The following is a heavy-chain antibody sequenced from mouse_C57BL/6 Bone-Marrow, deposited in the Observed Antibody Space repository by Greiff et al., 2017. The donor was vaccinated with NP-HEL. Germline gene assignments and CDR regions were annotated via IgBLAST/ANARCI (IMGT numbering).Heavy chain of an antibody. V-gene: IGHV5-6*01. CDR3: ARGSSTAQATLFDY. J-gene: IGHJ2*01. CDR1: GFTFSSYG. CDR2: ISSGGSYT. D-gene: IGHD3-2*02. Sequence: EVKLVESGGDLVKPGGSLKLSCAASGFTFSSYGMSWVRQTPDKRLEWVATISSGGSYTYSPDSVKGRFTISRDNAKNTLYLQMSSLKSEDTAMYYCARGSSTAQATLFDYWGQGTTLTVSS.